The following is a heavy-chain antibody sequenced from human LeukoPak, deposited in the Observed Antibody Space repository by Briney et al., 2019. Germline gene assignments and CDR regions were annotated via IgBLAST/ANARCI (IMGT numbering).Heavy chain of an antibody. CDR3: ARVPYYYDSSGYVDAFDI. D-gene: IGHD3-22*01. Sequence: PSETLSLTCTVSGGSISSGGNYWSWIRQHPGKGLEWIGYIYYSGSTYYNPSLKSRVTISVDTSKNQFSLKLSSVTAADTAVYHCARVPYYYDSSGYVDAFDIWGQGTMVTVSS. V-gene: IGHV4-31*03. J-gene: IGHJ3*02. CDR1: GGSISSGGNY. CDR2: IYYSGST.